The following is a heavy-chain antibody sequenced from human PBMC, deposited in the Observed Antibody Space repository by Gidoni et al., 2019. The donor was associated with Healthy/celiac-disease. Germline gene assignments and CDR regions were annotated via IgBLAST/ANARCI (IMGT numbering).Heavy chain of an antibody. CDR3: AKVGLEYSSPYYLDY. J-gene: IGHJ4*02. Sequence: EVQLLESGGGLVQPGGSLSLSCEASGFTFSSHAMSWVRQARGTVLEGGSAFSGSGDSAYYADSVKGRFTISRDNSKNTLYLQMNSLRAEDTAVYYCAKVGLEYSSPYYLDYWGQGTLVTVSS. CDR1: GFTFSSHA. CDR2: FSGSGDSA. V-gene: IGHV3-23*01. D-gene: IGHD6-6*01.